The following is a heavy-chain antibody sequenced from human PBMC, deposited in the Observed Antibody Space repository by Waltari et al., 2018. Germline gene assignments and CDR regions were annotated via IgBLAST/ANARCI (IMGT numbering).Heavy chain of an antibody. D-gene: IGHD2-2*01. CDR3: ARLPPAAMGFHWFDP. CDR1: GGSFSGYS. CDR2: INQSGST. V-gene: IGHV4-34*01. J-gene: IGHJ5*02. Sequence: QVQLKQWGAGLLKPSETLSLTCAVYGGSFSGYSWTWIRQSPGKGLEWLGEINQSGSTNYNPSLGSRVTMSVDPSKNQFSLRLRSVTAADTAVYYCARLPPAAMGFHWFDPWGHGTPVIVSS.